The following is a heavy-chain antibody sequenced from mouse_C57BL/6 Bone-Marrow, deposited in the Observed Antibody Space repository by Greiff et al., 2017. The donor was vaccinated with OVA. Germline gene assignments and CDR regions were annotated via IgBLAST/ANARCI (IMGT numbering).Heavy chain of an antibody. Sequence: VQLQQSGAELVRPGASVTLSCKASGYTFTDYEMHWVKQTPVHGLEWIGAIDPETGGTAYNQKFKGKAILTADKSSSTAYMELRSLTSEDSAVYYWTRGYSNDYAMDYWGQGTSVTGSS. D-gene: IGHD2-5*01. CDR2: IDPETGGT. CDR3: TRGYSNDYAMDY. V-gene: IGHV1-15*01. J-gene: IGHJ4*01. CDR1: GYTFTDYE.